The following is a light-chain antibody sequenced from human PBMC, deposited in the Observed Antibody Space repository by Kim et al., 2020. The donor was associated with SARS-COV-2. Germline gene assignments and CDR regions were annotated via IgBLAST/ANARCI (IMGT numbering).Light chain of an antibody. V-gene: IGLV2-18*02. Sequence: GQAVTISCTGTSGDVGSYDRVSWYQQPPGTAPKVMIYEVSNRPSGVPDRFSGSKSGNTASLTISGLQAEDEADYYCSSYTSSSTWVFGGGTQLTVL. J-gene: IGLJ3*02. CDR2: EVS. CDR1: SGDVGSYDR. CDR3: SSYTSSSTWV.